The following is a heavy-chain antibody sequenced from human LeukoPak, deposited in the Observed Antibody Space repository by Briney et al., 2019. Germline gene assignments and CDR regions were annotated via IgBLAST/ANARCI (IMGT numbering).Heavy chain of an antibody. D-gene: IGHD2-15*01. CDR3: AKVDCSGGSCYLSDSWFDP. Sequence: PGGSLRLSCAASGFTFSSYGMHWVRQAPGKGLEWVAVISYDGSNKYYADSVKGRFTISRDNSKNTLYLQMNSLRAEDTAVYYRAKVDCSGGSCYLSDSWFDPWGQGTLVTVSS. V-gene: IGHV3-30*18. J-gene: IGHJ5*02. CDR1: GFTFSSYG. CDR2: ISYDGSNK.